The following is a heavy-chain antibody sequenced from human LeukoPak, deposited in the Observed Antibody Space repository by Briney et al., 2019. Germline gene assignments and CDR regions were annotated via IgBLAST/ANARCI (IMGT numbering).Heavy chain of an antibody. J-gene: IGHJ4*02. CDR3: ARDPEYCSSTSCPYYFDY. CDR2: ISAYNGNT. V-gene: IGHV1-18*01. CDR1: GYTFTSYG. Sequence: ASVKVSCKASGYTFTSYGISWVRQAPGQGLEWMGWISAYNGNTNYAQKLQGRVTMTTDTSTSTACMELRSLRSDDTAVYYCARDPEYCSSTSCPYYFDYWGQGTLVTVSS. D-gene: IGHD2-2*01.